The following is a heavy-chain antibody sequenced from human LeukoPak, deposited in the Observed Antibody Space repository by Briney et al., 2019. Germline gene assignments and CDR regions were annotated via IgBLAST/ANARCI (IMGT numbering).Heavy chain of an antibody. CDR1: GFTVSSNY. CDR2: IYSGGST. CDR3: VRVLTMTGGFDY. J-gene: IGHJ4*02. Sequence: PRGSLRLSCAASGFTVSSNYMSWVRQAPGKGLEWVSVIYSGGSTYYADSVKGRFTISRDNSKNTLYLQMNSLRAEDTAVYYCVRVLTMTGGFDYWGQGTLVTVSS. V-gene: IGHV3-53*01. D-gene: IGHD3-10*02.